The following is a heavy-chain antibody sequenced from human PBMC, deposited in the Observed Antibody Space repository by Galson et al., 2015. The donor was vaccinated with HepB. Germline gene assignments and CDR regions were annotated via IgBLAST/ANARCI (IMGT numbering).Heavy chain of an antibody. CDR3: ARDQDADSSSWYSAFDI. D-gene: IGHD6-13*01. J-gene: IGHJ3*02. CDR1: GGTFSSYA. Sequence: SVKVSCKASGGTFSSYAISWVRQAPGQGLEWMGGIIPIFGTANYAQKFQGRVTITADKSTSTAYMELSSLRSEDTAVYYCARDQDADSSSWYSAFDIWGQGTMVTVSS. CDR2: IIPIFGTA. V-gene: IGHV1-69*06.